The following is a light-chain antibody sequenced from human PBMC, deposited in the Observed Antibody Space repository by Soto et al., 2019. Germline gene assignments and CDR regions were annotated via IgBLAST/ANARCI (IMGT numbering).Light chain of an antibody. CDR2: GAS. J-gene: IGKJ1*01. Sequence: EIVLTQSPGTLSLSPGERATLSCRASQSVSNSYLAWYQQKPGQGPRLLIYGASSRATGIPDRFSGSGSGTDFTLTISRLEPEDIAVYYCQRYAGSPSTFGQGTKVDIK. V-gene: IGKV3-20*01. CDR3: QRYAGSPST. CDR1: QSVSNSY.